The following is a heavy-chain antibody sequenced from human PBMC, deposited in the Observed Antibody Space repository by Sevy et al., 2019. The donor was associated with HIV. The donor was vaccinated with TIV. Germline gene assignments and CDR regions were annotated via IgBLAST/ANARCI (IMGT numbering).Heavy chain of an antibody. CDR1: GASISSATYY. CDR2: FSWRGAS. CDR3: TGPNLKYYSGWSYFDY. V-gene: IGHV4-39*01. J-gene: IGHJ4*01. Sequence: SETLSLTCTVSGASISSATYYWGWIRQSPGKGLEWIASFSWRGASHYNPSLRSRVTISADTSKNQISLRLTYVTAADTAVYYCTGPNLKYYSGWSYFDYWGHGTLVTVSS. D-gene: IGHD6-19*01.